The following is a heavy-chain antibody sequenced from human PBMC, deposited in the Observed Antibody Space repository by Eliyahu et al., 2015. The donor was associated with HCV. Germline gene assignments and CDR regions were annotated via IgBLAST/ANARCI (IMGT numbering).Heavy chain of an antibody. CDR2: IYYSGST. J-gene: IGHJ6*02. V-gene: IGHV4-39*01. Sequence: QLQLQESGPGLVKPSETLSLTCTVSGGSISSSSYYWGWIRQPPGKGLEWIGSIYYSGSTYYNPSLKSRVTISVDTSKNQFSLKLSSVTAADTAVYYCARHQDYVLLWFGESPGYGMDVWGQGTTVTVSS. D-gene: IGHD3-10*01. CDR3: ARHQDYVLLWFGESPGYGMDV. CDR1: GGSISSSSYY.